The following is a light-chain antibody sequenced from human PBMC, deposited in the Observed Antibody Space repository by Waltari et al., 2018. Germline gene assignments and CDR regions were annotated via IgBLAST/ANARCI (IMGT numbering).Light chain of an antibody. J-gene: IGLJ2*01. Sequence: QTALTQPRSVAGSLGQSVTISCTGSSSDVGRFDYVAWYQHHPGKAPKFIIYDINKRPSGVPDRFSGSKSGNTASLTISGLQAEDEADYYCCSYAGRSTLAFGGGTILTVL. CDR1: SSDVGRFDY. CDR2: DIN. CDR3: CSYAGRSTLA. V-gene: IGLV2-11*01.